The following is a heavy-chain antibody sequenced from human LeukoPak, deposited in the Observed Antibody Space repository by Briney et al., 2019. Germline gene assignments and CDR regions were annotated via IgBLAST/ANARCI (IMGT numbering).Heavy chain of an antibody. CDR3: ARGKVVPDALWNHAFDV. CDR1: GGIFKSYA. J-gene: IGHJ3*01. D-gene: IGHD2-2*01. Sequence: SVKVSCTPSGGIFKSYALSWVRQAPGQGLEWMGGIIPIFGTANYAESFKGRVAFTADESTSTVYMELSSLRSEDTAVYYCARGKVVPDALWNHAFDVWGQGAMVTVSS. V-gene: IGHV1-69*13. CDR2: IIPIFGTA.